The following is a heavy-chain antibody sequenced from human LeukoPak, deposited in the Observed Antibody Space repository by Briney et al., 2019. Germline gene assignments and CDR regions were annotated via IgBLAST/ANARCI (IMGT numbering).Heavy chain of an antibody. V-gene: IGHV3-30*18. J-gene: IGHJ4*02. CDR1: GFTFSSYG. CDR2: ISYDGSNT. D-gene: IGHD6-19*01. Sequence: GGSLRLSCAASGFTFSSYGMQWVRQAPGKGLEWVAVISYDGSNTYYADSVKGRFTISRDNSKNTLYLQMNSLRVEDAAVYHCAKDLEPYTSGWYGDYWGQGNLVTVSS. CDR3: AKDLEPYTSGWYGDY.